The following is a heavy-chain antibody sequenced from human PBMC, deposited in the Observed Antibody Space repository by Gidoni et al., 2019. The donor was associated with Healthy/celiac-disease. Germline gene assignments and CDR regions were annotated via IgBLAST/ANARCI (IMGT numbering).Heavy chain of an antibody. CDR1: GGTFRSYA. Sequence: QVQLVQSGAEVKKPGSSVKVSCKASGGTFRSYAISWVRQAPGQGLEWMGRIIPILGIANYAQKFQGRVTITADKSTSTAYMELSSLRSEDTAVYYCARVKETYYYDSSGSEAAFDIWGQGTMVTVSS. CDR2: IIPILGIA. CDR3: ARVKETYYYDSSGSEAAFDI. J-gene: IGHJ3*02. V-gene: IGHV1-69*04. D-gene: IGHD3-22*01.